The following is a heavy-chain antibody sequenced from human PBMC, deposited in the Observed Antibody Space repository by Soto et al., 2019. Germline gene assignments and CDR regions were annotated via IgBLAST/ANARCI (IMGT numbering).Heavy chain of an antibody. CDR2: ISGSGGRS. CDR1: GFTFSNYA. J-gene: IGHJ4*02. D-gene: IGHD3-16*01. CDR3: AKAYFVWSSEQPYYFDY. Sequence: GGSLRLSCAASGFTFSNYAMTWVRQGPGKGLEWVSGISGSGGRSYYAGSVKGRFTISRDNSKSTLYLQMNGLRAEDTAVYYCAKAYFVWSSEQPYYFDYWGQGTLVTVSS. V-gene: IGHV3-23*01.